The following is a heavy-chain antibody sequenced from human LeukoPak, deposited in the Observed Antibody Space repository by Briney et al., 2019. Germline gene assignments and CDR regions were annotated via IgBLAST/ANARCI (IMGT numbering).Heavy chain of an antibody. CDR2: IYYSGST. V-gene: IGHV4-59*01. Sequence: SETLSLTCTVSGVTISSYYWSWIRQPPGKGLEWIGYIYYSGSTNCNPSLKSRVTISVDTSKNQFSLKLSSVTAADTAVYYCARDCSSTSCFDYWGQGTLVTVSS. D-gene: IGHD2-2*01. CDR3: ARDCSSTSCFDY. CDR1: GVTISSYY. J-gene: IGHJ4*02.